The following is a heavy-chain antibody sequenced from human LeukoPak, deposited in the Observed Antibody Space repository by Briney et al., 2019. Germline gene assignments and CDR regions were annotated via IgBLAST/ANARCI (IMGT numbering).Heavy chain of an antibody. CDR2: IKSKTDGGTT. J-gene: IGHJ6*03. CDR3: ASEPYYMDV. CDR1: GFTFSNAW. V-gene: IGHV3-15*01. D-gene: IGHD3-3*01. Sequence: RGSLRLSCAASGFTFSNAWMSWVRQAPGKGLEWVGRIKSKTDGGTTDYAAPVKGRFTISRDNPKSMVYLQMTSLRGEDTALYYCASEPYYMDVWGKGTTVTVSS.